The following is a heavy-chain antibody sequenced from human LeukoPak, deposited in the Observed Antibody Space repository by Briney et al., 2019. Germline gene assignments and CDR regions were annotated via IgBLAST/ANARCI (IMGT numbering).Heavy chain of an antibody. CDR1: GYTLTELS. CDR2: FDPEDGET. Sequence: SSVKVSCKVSGYTLTELSMHWVRQAPGKGLEWMGGFDPEDGETIYAQKFQGRVTMTEDTSTDTAYMELSSLRSEDTAVYYCATVYYDSSGSQAGFDYWDQGTLVTVSS. J-gene: IGHJ4*02. V-gene: IGHV1-24*01. CDR3: ATVYYDSSGSQAGFDY. D-gene: IGHD3-22*01.